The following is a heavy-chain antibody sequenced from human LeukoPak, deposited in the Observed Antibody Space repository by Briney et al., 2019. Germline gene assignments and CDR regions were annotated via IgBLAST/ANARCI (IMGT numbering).Heavy chain of an antibody. CDR3: ARAGSSSWYNWFDP. D-gene: IGHD6-13*01. Sequence: SETLSLTCTVSGDSISSYYWSWIRQPPRKGLEWIGYIYYSGSTNYNPSLKSRVTISVDTSKNQFSLKLSSVTAADTAVYYCARAGSSSWYNWFDPWGQGTLVTVSS. J-gene: IGHJ5*02. CDR1: GDSISSYY. V-gene: IGHV4-59*01. CDR2: IYYSGST.